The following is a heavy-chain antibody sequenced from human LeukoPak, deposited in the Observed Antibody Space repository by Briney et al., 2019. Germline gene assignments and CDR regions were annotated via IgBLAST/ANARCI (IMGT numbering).Heavy chain of an antibody. J-gene: IGHJ4*02. Sequence: ASVKVSCKASGYTFTSYDINWVRQATGQGLEWMGWMNPNSGNTGYAQKFQGRVTMIRNTSISTAYMELSSLRSEDTAVYYCARGLMTYYYDSSGYNFDYWGQGTLVTVSS. CDR3: ARGLMTYYYDSSGYNFDY. D-gene: IGHD3-22*01. V-gene: IGHV1-8*01. CDR1: GYTFTSYD. CDR2: MNPNSGNT.